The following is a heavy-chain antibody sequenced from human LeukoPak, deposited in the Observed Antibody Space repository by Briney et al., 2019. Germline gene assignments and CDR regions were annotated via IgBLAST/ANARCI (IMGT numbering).Heavy chain of an antibody. CDR2: ISYDGSNK. Sequence: GGSLRLSCAASGFTFSSYGMHWVGQAPGKGLEWVAVISYDGSNKYFADSVKGRFTISRDNSKNTLYLQMNSLRAEDTAVYYCAKDSGIAVAGTLRAFDIWGQGTMVTVSS. CDR3: AKDSGIAVAGTLRAFDI. J-gene: IGHJ3*02. V-gene: IGHV3-30*18. CDR1: GFTFSSYG. D-gene: IGHD6-19*01.